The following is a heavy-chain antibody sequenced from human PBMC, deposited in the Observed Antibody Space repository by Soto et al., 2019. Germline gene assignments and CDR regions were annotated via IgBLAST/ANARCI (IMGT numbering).Heavy chain of an antibody. CDR3: ATRIMFTFGRVISAAY. CDR1: GFTFSSYS. CDR2: ISSSSSYI. Sequence: GGSLRLSCAASGFTFSSYSMNWVRQAPGKGLEWVSSISSSSSYIYYADSVKGRFTISRDNAKNSLYLQMNSLRAEDTAVYYCATRIMFTFGRVISAAYSGQATLVTVST. V-gene: IGHV3-21*01. D-gene: IGHD3-16*02. J-gene: IGHJ4*02.